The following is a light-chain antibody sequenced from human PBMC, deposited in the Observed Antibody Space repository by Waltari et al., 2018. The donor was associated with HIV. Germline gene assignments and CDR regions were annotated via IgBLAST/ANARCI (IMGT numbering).Light chain of an antibody. CDR3: SSYTSSSTHWV. Sequence: QSALTQPASVSGSPGQSITISCTGTSSDVGGYNYVSWYQQQPGKAPKLMIFDVSDRPSGVSNRFSGSKSDNTASLTISGLQAEDEADYYCSSYTSSSTHWVFGGGTKLTVL. V-gene: IGLV2-14*03. J-gene: IGLJ3*02. CDR2: DVS. CDR1: SSDVGGYNY.